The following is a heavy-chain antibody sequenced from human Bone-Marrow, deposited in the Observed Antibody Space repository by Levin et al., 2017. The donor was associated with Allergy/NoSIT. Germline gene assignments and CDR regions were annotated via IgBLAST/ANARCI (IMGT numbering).Heavy chain of an antibody. CDR3: ARGGVYSIFSS. CDR1: GFTFSNFA. CDR2: SSRGGQTT. J-gene: IGHJ5*02. Sequence: SCAASGFTFSNFALSWVRQTPGKGLEWVSSSSRGGQTTYYEDSLKGRFTIARNTSQSTLYLHMSSLRPEDTGVYYCARGGVYSIFSSWGQGTRVTVSA. V-gene: IGHV3-23*01. D-gene: IGHD3-3*02.